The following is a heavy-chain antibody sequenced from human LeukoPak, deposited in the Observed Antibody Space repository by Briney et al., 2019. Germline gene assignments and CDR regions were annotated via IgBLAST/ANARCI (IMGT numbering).Heavy chain of an antibody. CDR1: GFTFSSYS. Sequence: GGSLRLSCAASGFTFSSYSMNWVRRTPGKGLEWVANINGDGSEKNYVDSVKGRFTMSRDNARKSVYLQMNSLRVDDTAVYYCARGGHHSVDYWGQGTLVTVSS. D-gene: IGHD2-21*01. CDR2: INGDGSEK. J-gene: IGHJ4*02. V-gene: IGHV3-7*01. CDR3: ARGGHHSVDY.